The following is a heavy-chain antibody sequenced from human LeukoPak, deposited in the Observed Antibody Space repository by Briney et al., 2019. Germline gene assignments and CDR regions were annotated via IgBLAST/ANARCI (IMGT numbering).Heavy chain of an antibody. CDR3: ARVGMNIHGMDV. D-gene: IGHD2/OR15-2a*01. CDR1: GFTFSSYA. CDR2: LSGDGTYI. Sequence: GGSLRLSCAASGFTFSSYAMNWVRQAPGKGLEWVSSLSGDGTYIFYADSVKGRFTSSRDNAKSSLYLQMNSLRVDDTAVYYWARVGMNIHGMDVWGQGTTVTVSS. V-gene: IGHV3-21*01. J-gene: IGHJ6*02.